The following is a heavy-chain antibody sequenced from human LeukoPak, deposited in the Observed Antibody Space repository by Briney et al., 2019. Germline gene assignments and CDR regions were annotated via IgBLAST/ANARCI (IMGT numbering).Heavy chain of an antibody. Sequence: GGSLRLSCAASGFTVSSNYMSWVRQAPGKGPEWISVIYSGGSTNYADSVKGRFTISRDNSKNTLYLQMNSLRAEDTAVYYCARGRSSWYYFDYWGQGTLVTVSS. CDR1: GFTVSSNY. CDR3: ARGRSSWYYFDY. J-gene: IGHJ4*02. D-gene: IGHD6-13*01. V-gene: IGHV3-66*01. CDR2: IYSGGST.